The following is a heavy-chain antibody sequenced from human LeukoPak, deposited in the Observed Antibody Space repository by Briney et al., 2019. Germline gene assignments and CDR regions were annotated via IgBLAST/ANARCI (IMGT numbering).Heavy chain of an antibody. D-gene: IGHD2-2*01. Sequence: QAGGSLRLSCAASGFTLSSYSMNWVRQAPGKGLEWVSYISSSSSTIYYADSVKGRFTISRDNAKNSLYLQMNSLRAEDTAVYYCARLPSLGGPAARAFDIWGQGTMVTVSS. CDR1: GFTLSSYS. V-gene: IGHV3-48*04. CDR2: ISSSSSTI. CDR3: ARLPSLGGPAARAFDI. J-gene: IGHJ3*02.